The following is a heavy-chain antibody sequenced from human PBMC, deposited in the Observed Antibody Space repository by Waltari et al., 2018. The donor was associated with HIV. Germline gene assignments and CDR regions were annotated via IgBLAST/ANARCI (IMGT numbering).Heavy chain of an antibody. J-gene: IGHJ6*02. V-gene: IGHV4-39*01. Sequence: LQLQQTGPGLVKSSETPSLIGTVAGGSALDTCCYWYFIRQSPGKGLEWIGNIYYTGTTFYNPSLKSRVTMSADLSRNQFSLRLNSVTAADTAIYYCARRPRMAAFYLYYGMDVWGQGTTVTVSS. CDR1: GGSALDTCCY. D-gene: IGHD2-8*01. CDR3: ARRPRMAAFYLYYGMDV. CDR2: IYYTGTT.